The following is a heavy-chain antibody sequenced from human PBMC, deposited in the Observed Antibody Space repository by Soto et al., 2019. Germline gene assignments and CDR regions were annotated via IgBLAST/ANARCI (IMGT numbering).Heavy chain of an antibody. J-gene: IGHJ6*02. D-gene: IGHD3-10*01. CDR3: ARDYGPWRLDYYYYGMDV. Sequence: SETLSLTCTISGGSISSGGYYWSWIRQHPGKGLEWIGYIYYSGSTYYNPSLKSRVTISVDTSKNQFSLKLSSVTAADTAVYYCARDYGPWRLDYYYYGMDVWGQGTTVTVSS. V-gene: IGHV4-31*03. CDR1: GGSISSGGYY. CDR2: IYYSGST.